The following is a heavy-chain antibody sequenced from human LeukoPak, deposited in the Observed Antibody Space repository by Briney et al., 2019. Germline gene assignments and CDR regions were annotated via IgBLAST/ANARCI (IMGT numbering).Heavy chain of an antibody. Sequence: SETLSLTCTVSGGSINSYYWSWIRQPPGKGLEWIGYISYTGGETNYNHSLKSRLTISVDTPKNQFSLMLTSVTAADTAVYYCARQPGGTAAFDIWAQGTMVTVSS. D-gene: IGHD1-14*01. V-gene: IGHV4-59*08. CDR2: ISYTGGET. J-gene: IGHJ3*02. CDR1: GGSINSYY. CDR3: ARQPGGTAAFDI.